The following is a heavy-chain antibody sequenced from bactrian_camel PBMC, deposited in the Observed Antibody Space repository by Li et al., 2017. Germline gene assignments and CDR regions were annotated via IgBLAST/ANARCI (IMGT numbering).Heavy chain of an antibody. Sequence: HVQLVESGGGLVQPGGSLRLSCVASGFAFRDYRMYWVRQAPGEGFEWVSRINNRDGTTDYADSVKGRFTISRDNAKNTLYLKLNSLRTEDTAMYYCAVSTTTYSPVFGQGTQVTVS. J-gene: IGHJ4*01. CDR2: INNRDGTT. V-gene: IGHV3S1*01. CDR1: GFAFRDYR. D-gene: IGHD3*01.